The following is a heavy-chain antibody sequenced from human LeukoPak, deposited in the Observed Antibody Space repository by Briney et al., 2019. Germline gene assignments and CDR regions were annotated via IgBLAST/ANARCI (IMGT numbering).Heavy chain of an antibody. D-gene: IGHD3-22*01. CDR1: GYTFTGYY. Sequence: ASVKVSCKASGYTFTGYYMHWVRQAPGQGLEWMGWINPNSGGTNYAQKFQGRVTMTRDTSIGTAYMELSRLRSDDTAVYYCARAAYYYDSSGYYSDYWGQGTLVTVSS. J-gene: IGHJ4*02. CDR2: INPNSGGT. V-gene: IGHV1-2*02. CDR3: ARAAYYYDSSGYYSDY.